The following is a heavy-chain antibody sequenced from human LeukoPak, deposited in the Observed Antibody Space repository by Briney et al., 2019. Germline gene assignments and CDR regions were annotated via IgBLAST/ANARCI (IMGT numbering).Heavy chain of an antibody. D-gene: IGHD2-15*01. Sequence: SVKVSCKASGGTFSSYAISWVRQAPGQGLEWMGGIIPIFGTANYAQKFQGRVTITADESTSTAYMELSSLRSDDTAVYYCARGGLYCSGGSCYGSNWFDPWGQGTLVTVSS. V-gene: IGHV1-69*13. CDR3: ARGGLYCSGGSCYGSNWFDP. J-gene: IGHJ5*02. CDR2: IIPIFGTA. CDR1: GGTFSSYA.